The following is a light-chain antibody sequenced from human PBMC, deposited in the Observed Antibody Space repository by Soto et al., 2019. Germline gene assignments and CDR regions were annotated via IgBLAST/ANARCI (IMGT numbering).Light chain of an antibody. J-gene: IGKJ1*01. CDR2: AAS. V-gene: IGKV1-17*01. Sequence: DIQMTQSPSSLSASVGDRVTITCRASQGIRNGLGWYQQKPGTAPKRLIYAASSLQSGVPSRFSGSGSGTEFTLTISSLQPEDFATYYCLQHNSYPRTFGQGTKVEIE. CDR1: QGIRNG. CDR3: LQHNSYPRT.